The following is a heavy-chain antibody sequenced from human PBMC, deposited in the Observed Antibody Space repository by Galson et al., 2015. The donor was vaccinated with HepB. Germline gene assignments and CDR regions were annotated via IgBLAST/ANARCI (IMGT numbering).Heavy chain of an antibody. CDR1: EFTVSNNY. Sequence: SLRLSCAASEFTVSNNYMSWVRQAPGKGPEWVSLIYSNGNTRYADSVRGRFTISRDNSKNTLYLQMNSLTAEDTAVYYCMRRWQWGQGTLVMVS. CDR2: IYSNGNT. D-gene: IGHD5-24*01. J-gene: IGHJ4*02. CDR3: MRRWQ. V-gene: IGHV3-53*01.